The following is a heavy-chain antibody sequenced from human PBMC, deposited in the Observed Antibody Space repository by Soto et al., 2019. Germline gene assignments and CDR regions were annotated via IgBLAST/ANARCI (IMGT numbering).Heavy chain of an antibody. CDR2: IIPIFGTA. J-gene: IGHJ4*02. CDR1: GGTFSSYA. V-gene: IGHV1-69*06. CDR3: ARGPYYYGSGSYPFDY. D-gene: IGHD3-10*01. Sequence: ASVKVSCKASGGTFSSYAISWVRQAPGQGLEWMGGIIPIFGTANYAQKFQGRVTITADKSTSTAYMELSSLRSEDTAVYYCARGPYYYGSGSYPFDYWCQGTSVTVSS.